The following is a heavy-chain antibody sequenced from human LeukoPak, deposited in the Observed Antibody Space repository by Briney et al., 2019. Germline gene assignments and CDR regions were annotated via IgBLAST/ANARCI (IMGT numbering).Heavy chain of an antibody. J-gene: IGHJ4*02. D-gene: IGHD3-3*01. Sequence: ASVKVSCKASGYTFTSYYMRSVGQSPGKGLEWMGIINPSGGSTSYAQKFQGRVTMTRDTSTSTVYMELSSLRSEDTAVYYCARSSGSYDFWSGYYTPCYFDYWGQGTLVTVSS. CDR1: GYTFTSYY. V-gene: IGHV1-46*01. CDR3: ARSSGSYDFWSGYYTPCYFDY. CDR2: INPSGGST.